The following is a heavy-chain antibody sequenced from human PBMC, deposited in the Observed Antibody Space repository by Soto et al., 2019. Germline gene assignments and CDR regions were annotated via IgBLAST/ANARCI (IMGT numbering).Heavy chain of an antibody. J-gene: IGHJ4*02. D-gene: IGHD3-10*01. CDR2: IGVTSTDK. CDR1: GLSFTNSL. Sequence: GGFLRLSCAASGLSFTNSLWSWVRQAPGRGLEWVSSIGVTSTDKQYADSVRGRFTIFRDNAKNSVSLQMDSLSAEDTAVYYCARDYYASGSHDHWGQGTLVTVSS. CDR3: ARDYYASGSHDH. V-gene: IGHV3-21*01.